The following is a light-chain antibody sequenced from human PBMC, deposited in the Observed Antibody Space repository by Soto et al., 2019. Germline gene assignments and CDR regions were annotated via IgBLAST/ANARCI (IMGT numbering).Light chain of an antibody. CDR1: QSVSSSY. CDR3: QQYGSTPLVT. V-gene: IGKV3-20*01. CDR2: GAA. J-gene: IGKJ5*01. Sequence: EIVLTQSPGTLSLSPGERATLSCRASQSVSSSYLAWYQQKPGQAPRHLIYGAASRATGIPDRFSGSGSGRNFSLIIIRLEPEDFSVYYCQQYGSTPLVTFGQGTRLEIK.